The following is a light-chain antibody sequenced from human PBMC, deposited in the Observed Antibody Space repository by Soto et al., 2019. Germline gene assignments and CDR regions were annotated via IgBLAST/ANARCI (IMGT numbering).Light chain of an antibody. V-gene: IGKV3-20*01. CDR3: QQYGSSSYT. J-gene: IGKJ2*01. Sequence: EIVLTQSPGTLSLSPGERATLSCRASQSISSSYLAWYQQKPGQAPRRLIYAASSRATSIPDKLSGSGSGTDFTLTISRLEPEDFAVYYCQQYGSSSYTFGQGTQLEIK. CDR2: AAS. CDR1: QSISSSY.